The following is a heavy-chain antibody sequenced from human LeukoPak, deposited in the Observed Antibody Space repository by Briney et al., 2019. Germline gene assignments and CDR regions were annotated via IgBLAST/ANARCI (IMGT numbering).Heavy chain of an antibody. CDR2: IRYDGSNK. CDR3: AKAWGPFGVVYHLDY. V-gene: IGHV3-30*02. D-gene: IGHD3-3*01. Sequence: GGSLRLSCAASGFTFSSYGMHWVRQAPGKGLEWVAFIRYDGSNKYYADSVKGRFTISRDNSKNTLYLQMNSLRAEDTAVYYCAKAWGPFGVVYHLDYWGQGTLVTVSS. CDR1: GFTFSSYG. J-gene: IGHJ4*02.